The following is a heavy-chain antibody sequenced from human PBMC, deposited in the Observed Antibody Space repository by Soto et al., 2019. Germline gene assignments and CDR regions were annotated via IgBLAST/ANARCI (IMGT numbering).Heavy chain of an antibody. Sequence: SVKVSCKASGGTFSSYAISWVRQAPGQGLEWMGGIIPIFGTANYAQKFQGRVTITADESTSTAYMELSSLRSEDTAVYYCARDNKPTYYYDSSGYYAGGSDYWGQGTLVTVSS. CDR3: ARDNKPTYYYDSSGYYAGGSDY. CDR1: GGTFSSYA. V-gene: IGHV1-69*13. CDR2: IIPIFGTA. J-gene: IGHJ4*02. D-gene: IGHD3-22*01.